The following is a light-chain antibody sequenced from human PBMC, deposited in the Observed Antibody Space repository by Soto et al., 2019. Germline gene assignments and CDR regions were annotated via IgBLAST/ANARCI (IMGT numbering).Light chain of an antibody. J-gene: IGKJ5*01. Sequence: DLQMTQSPSSLSAYVGDRVTITCRASQNVSRYFNWYQQKPGKAPQLLIYAASTLQSGVPSRFSGSGSGTDFPLTISSLQPEDSATYYCQQSYSTPPMTFGQGTRLDIK. CDR3: QQSYSTPPMT. V-gene: IGKV1-39*01. CDR2: AAS. CDR1: QNVSRY.